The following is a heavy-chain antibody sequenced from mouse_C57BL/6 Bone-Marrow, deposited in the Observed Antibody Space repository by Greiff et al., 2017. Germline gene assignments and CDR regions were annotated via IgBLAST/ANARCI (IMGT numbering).Heavy chain of an antibody. CDR3: ASERECYGYFDY. CDR2: ISDGGSYT. V-gene: IGHV5-4*01. CDR1: GFTFSSYA. D-gene: IGHD1-1*01. Sequence: EVHLVESGGGLVKPGGSLKLSCAASGFTFSSYAMSWVRQTPEKRLEWVATISDGGSYTYYPANVQGRFTISRDNAKNNLYLQMSQLKSKDTALYYCASERECYGYFDYWGQGTTLTVSS. J-gene: IGHJ2*01.